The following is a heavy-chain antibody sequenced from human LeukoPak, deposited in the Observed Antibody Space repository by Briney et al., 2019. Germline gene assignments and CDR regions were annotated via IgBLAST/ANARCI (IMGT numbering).Heavy chain of an antibody. CDR1: RFTFSSYS. D-gene: IGHD4-11*01. Sequence: GGSLRLSCAASRFTFSSYSMNWVRQAPGKGLEWVSSISSSSSYIYYADSVKGRFTISRDNAKNSLYLQMNSLRAEDTAVYYCAREPPFYITVTTSAFDIWGQGTMVTVSS. J-gene: IGHJ3*02. CDR3: AREPPFYITVTTSAFDI. V-gene: IGHV3-21*01. CDR2: ISSSSSYI.